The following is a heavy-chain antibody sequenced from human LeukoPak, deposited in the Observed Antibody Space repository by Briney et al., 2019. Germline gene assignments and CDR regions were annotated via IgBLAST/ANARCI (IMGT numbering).Heavy chain of an antibody. CDR3: ASGPLGLMGVLDY. CDR1: GLTFSNYG. D-gene: IGHD1-26*01. Sequence: PGGSLRLSCAAAGLTFSNYGMHWVRQAPGKGLQWVAYIRYDGRNKYSADSVKGRFTISRDNSKNTVYFQMSSLRVEDTAVYYCASGPLGLMGVLDYWGQGTLVTVSS. CDR2: IRYDGRNK. V-gene: IGHV3-30*02. J-gene: IGHJ4*02.